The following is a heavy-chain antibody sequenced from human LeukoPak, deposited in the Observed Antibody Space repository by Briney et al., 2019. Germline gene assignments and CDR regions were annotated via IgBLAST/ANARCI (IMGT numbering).Heavy chain of an antibody. CDR1: GFTVSSNY. J-gene: IGHJ4*02. Sequence: SGGSLRLSCAASGFTVSSNYMGWVRQAPGKGLEWVSVIYSGGDTYYADSVKGRFTISRDNSKNMIYLELSSLKAEDTAVYYCAKDLGVTAIDYFDYWGQGTLVTVSS. V-gene: IGHV3-66*01. CDR2: IYSGGDT. CDR3: AKDLGVTAIDYFDY. D-gene: IGHD2-21*02.